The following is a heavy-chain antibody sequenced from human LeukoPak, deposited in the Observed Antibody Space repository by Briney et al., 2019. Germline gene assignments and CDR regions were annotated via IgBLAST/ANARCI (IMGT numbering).Heavy chain of an antibody. J-gene: IGHJ4*02. D-gene: IGHD3-10*01. V-gene: IGHV3-74*01. CDR1: GFTFSSYW. CDR3: ARAGYYRFDY. CDR2: INSDGSTI. Sequence: PGGSLRLSCAASGFTFSSYWLHWVRQAPGKGLVWVSRINSDGSTINYADSVKGRFTISRDNAGSTLYLQMNSLRDEDTAVYYCARAGYYRFDYWGQGALVTASS.